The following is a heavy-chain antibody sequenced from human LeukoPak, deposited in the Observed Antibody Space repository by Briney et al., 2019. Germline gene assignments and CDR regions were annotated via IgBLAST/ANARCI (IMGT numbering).Heavy chain of an antibody. CDR2: IYYSGST. V-gene: IGHV4-31*03. D-gene: IGHD3-10*01. J-gene: IGHJ6*02. CDR1: GGSISSGGYY. Sequence: PSETLSLTCTVSGGSISSGGYYWSWIRQHPGKGLEWIGYIYYSGSTYYNPSLKSRVTISVDTSKNQFSLKLSSVTAADTAVYYCARGKRYYGSGSTNYYYYYGMDVWGQGTTVTVSS. CDR3: ARGKRYYGSGSTNYYYYYGMDV.